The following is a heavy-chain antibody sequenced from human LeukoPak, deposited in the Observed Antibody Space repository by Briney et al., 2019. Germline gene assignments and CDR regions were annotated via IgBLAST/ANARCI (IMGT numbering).Heavy chain of an antibody. CDR2: IYFPGHT. CDR3: ARQGETYFPHFDV. J-gene: IGHJ4*02. Sequence: PSETLSLTCTVSGGSISGDYWSWIRQSPGKELELIGYIYFPGHTNYKPSLRSRVTISGDTSKNVFSLTLNSVTAADTAIYYCARQGETYFPHFDVWGPGTLVTVSS. D-gene: IGHD2/OR15-2a*01. V-gene: IGHV4-59*08. CDR1: GGSISGDY.